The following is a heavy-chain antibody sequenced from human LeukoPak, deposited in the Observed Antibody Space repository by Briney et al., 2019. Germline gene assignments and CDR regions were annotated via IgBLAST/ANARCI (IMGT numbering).Heavy chain of an antibody. V-gene: IGHV1-69*13. Sequence: GASVKVSCKASGGAFSSYATSWVRQAPGQGLEWMGGIIPLFRTPNYAQRFLGRITITADESTKTVFMELRSLRSDDTAMYYCATMYDSNSHYLRDFDYWGQGTLVTVSS. CDR2: IIPLFRTP. CDR1: GGAFSSYA. CDR3: ATMYDSNSHYLRDFDY. J-gene: IGHJ4*02. D-gene: IGHD4-11*01.